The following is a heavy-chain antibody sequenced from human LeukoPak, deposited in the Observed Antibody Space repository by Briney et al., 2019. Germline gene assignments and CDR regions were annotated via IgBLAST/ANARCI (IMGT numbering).Heavy chain of an antibody. D-gene: IGHD3-22*01. V-gene: IGHV3-30-3*01. CDR3: ARELEYYYDSSGYLYY. CDR2: ISYDGSNK. J-gene: IGHJ4*02. Sequence: AGGSLRLSCAASGFTFSSSAMHWVRQAPGKGLEWVAVISYDGSNKYYADSVKGRFTISRDNSKNTLYLQMNSLRAEDTAVYYCARELEYYYDSSGYLYYWGQGTLVTVSS. CDR1: GFTFSSSA.